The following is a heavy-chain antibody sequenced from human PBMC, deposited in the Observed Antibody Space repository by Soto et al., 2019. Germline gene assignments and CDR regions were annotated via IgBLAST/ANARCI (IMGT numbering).Heavy chain of an antibody. D-gene: IGHD7-27*01. CDR2: INAGYGNT. J-gene: IGHJ4*02. Sequence: ASVKVSCKASGYTFGSYAMHWVRQAPGQRLEWMGWINAGYGNTKSSQKFQDRVTISRDTSASTAYMELTSLRSEDTAVYYCARDTGDGTFDFWGQGTLVTVSS. CDR3: ARDTGDGTFDF. V-gene: IGHV1-3*01. CDR1: GYTFGSYA.